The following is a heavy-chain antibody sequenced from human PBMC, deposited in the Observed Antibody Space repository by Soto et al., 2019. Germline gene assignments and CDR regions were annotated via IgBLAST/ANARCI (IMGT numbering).Heavy chain of an antibody. J-gene: IGHJ6*02. CDR1: GGSIRSYY. Sequence: SETLSLTCTVSGGSIRSYYWSWIRQPPGKGLEWIGYIYYSGSTNYNPSLKSRVTISVDTSKNEFSLKLSSVTAADTAVYYCARQGPYGMDVWGQGTTVTVS. CDR2: IYYSGST. V-gene: IGHV4-59*08. CDR3: ARQGPYGMDV.